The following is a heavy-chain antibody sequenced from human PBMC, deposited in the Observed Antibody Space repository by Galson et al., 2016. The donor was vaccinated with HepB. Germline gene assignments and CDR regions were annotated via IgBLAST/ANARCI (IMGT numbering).Heavy chain of an antibody. J-gene: IGHJ6*02. V-gene: IGHV3-30-3*02. D-gene: IGHD3-10*01. Sequence: SLRLSCAASGFTFSSYAIHWVRQAPGKGLEWVAVISYDGTNKYYADSVKGRFTISRDNSQNTLYLQMTSLRREDTAVYYCAKPRYYYGSGNYGMDGWGQGTTVTVSS. CDR1: GFTFSSYA. CDR2: ISYDGTNK. CDR3: AKPRYYYGSGNYGMDG.